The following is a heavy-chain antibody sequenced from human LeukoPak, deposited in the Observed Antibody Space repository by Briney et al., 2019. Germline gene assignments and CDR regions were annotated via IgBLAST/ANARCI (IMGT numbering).Heavy chain of an antibody. CDR2: IRSKAYGGTT. Sequence: GGSLRLSCAASAFTFSSYEMNWVRQAPGKGLEWVGFIRSKAYGGTTEYAASVKGRFTISRDDSKSIAYPQMNSLKTEDTAVYYCTREVDDYGRYYFDYWGQGTLVTVSS. D-gene: IGHD4-17*01. V-gene: IGHV3-49*04. J-gene: IGHJ4*02. CDR3: TREVDDYGRYYFDY. CDR1: AFTFSSYE.